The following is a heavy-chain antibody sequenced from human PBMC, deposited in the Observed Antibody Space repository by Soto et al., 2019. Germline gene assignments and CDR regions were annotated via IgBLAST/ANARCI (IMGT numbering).Heavy chain of an antibody. D-gene: IGHD6-13*01. J-gene: IGHJ6*02. CDR2: IYNSGST. CDR3: ATSGDSSSSHYYYGMDV. Sequence: SETLSLTCTVSGGSVSSGSYYWSWIRQPPGKGLEWIGYIYNSGSTKYNPSLKSRVTISIGTSKNQFSLKLTSVTAADTAVYYCATSGDSSSSHYYYGMDVWGQGTTVTVSS. V-gene: IGHV4-61*01. CDR1: GGSVSSGSYY.